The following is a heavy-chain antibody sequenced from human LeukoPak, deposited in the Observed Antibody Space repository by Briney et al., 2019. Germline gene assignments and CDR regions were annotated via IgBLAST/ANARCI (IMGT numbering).Heavy chain of an antibody. CDR3: ARLMVGQAGVGATHLDY. J-gene: IGHJ4*02. Sequence: PGGSLRLSCTASGFALRTYGMHWVRQAPGKGLEWVTFIRHDGSATYYADSVKGRFTSSRDNSKSTVYLEVNSLRPEDTAVYSYARLMVGQAGVGATHLDYWGQGTLLSVSS. V-gene: IGHV3-30*02. D-gene: IGHD1-26*01. CDR1: GFALRTYG. CDR2: IRHDGSAT.